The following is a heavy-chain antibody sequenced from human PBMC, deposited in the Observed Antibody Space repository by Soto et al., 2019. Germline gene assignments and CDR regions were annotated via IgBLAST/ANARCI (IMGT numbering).Heavy chain of an antibody. D-gene: IGHD5-12*01. Sequence: QLQLQESGPGLVKPSETLSLTCTVSGGSISSSSYYWGWIRQPPGKGLEWIGSIYYGGSTYYNPSPKXXLXIXXDTSKNQFSLKLSSVTAADTAVYYCARRRDGYPDYWGQGTLVTVSS. V-gene: IGHV4-39*01. CDR2: IYYGGST. CDR1: GGSISSSSYY. CDR3: ARRRDGYPDY. J-gene: IGHJ4*02.